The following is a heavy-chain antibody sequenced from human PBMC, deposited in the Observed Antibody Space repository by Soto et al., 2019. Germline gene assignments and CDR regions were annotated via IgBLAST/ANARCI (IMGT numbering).Heavy chain of an antibody. Sequence: GGSLSLSCAASGFTFSSYAMSWVRQAPGKGLEWVSAISGSGGSTYYADSVKGRFTISRDNSKNTLYLQMNSLRAEDTAVYYCAKDLLEYYDFWSGSLGLDYWGQGTLVTVSS. D-gene: IGHD3-3*01. CDR2: ISGSGGST. J-gene: IGHJ4*02. CDR1: GFTFSSYA. V-gene: IGHV3-23*01. CDR3: AKDLLEYYDFWSGSLGLDY.